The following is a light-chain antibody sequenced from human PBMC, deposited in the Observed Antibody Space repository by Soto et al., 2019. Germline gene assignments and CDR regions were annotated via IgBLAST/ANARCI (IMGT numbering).Light chain of an antibody. CDR3: HQYGSSPGT. CDR2: GAS. V-gene: IGKV3-20*01. Sequence: EIVLTQSPGTLSLSPGERATLSCRASQSVSSSYLAWYQQKPGQAPRLLIYGASSRATGIPARFSGSGSGTDFTLTISRLEPEDFEVYYCHQYGSSPGTFGQGTKVEIK. CDR1: QSVSSSY. J-gene: IGKJ1*01.